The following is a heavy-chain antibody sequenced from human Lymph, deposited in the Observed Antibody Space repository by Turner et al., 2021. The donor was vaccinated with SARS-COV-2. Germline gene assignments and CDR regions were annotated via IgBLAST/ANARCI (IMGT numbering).Heavy chain of an antibody. D-gene: IGHD2-2*01. J-gene: IGHJ6*02. V-gene: IGHV3-21*01. CDR2: ISSSSSSI. Sequence: EVRLVESGGGLVKPGGSLRLSCAASGFTFSSYSMTWVRQAPGNGLEWVSSISSSSSSIYFADSVNGRFTISRDNAKNSLYLHMNSLRAWDTAVYYCARDLPPYSFYGMDVWGQGTTVTVSS. CDR1: GFTFSSYS. CDR3: ARDLPPYSFYGMDV.